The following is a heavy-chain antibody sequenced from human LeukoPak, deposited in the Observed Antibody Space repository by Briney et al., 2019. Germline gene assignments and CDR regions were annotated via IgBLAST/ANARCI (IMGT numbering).Heavy chain of an antibody. J-gene: IGHJ4*02. CDR1: GFTISSYW. CDR3: ATQPRGYSYGGYYFDY. D-gene: IGHD5-18*01. V-gene: IGHV3-74*01. Sequence: GGPLRLSCAASGFTISSYWMHWVRQAPGKGLVWVSRINSDGSSTSYADSVKGRFTISRDNAKNTLYLQMNSLRAEDTAVYYCATQPRGYSYGGYYFDYWGQGTLVTVSS. CDR2: INSDGSST.